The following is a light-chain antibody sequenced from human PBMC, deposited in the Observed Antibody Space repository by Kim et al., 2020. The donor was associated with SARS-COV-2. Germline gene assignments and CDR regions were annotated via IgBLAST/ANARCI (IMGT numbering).Light chain of an antibody. J-gene: IGLJ3*02. CDR3: SSHTSSSTWV. CDR1: SSDVGGYNF. V-gene: IGLV2-14*04. CDR2: DVS. Sequence: GQSITISCTGTSSDVGGYNFVAWSQQHPGKAPKLMIYDVSMRPSGVSTRFSGSKSGNTASLTISGLQAEDEADYYCSSHTSSSTWVFGGGTKLTVL.